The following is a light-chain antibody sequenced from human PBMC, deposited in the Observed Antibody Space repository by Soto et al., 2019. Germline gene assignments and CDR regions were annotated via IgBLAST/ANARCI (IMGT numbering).Light chain of an antibody. Sequence: QSVLTQPASVSGSPGQSITISCTGTSSDVGGYNYVSWYQQHPGKAPKFMIYDVSNRPSGVSNRFSGSKSGNTASLAISLLQAEDEVDYYCRSYTASNTRQIVFGTGTKVTLL. J-gene: IGLJ1*01. V-gene: IGLV2-14*01. CDR2: DVS. CDR1: SSDVGGYNY. CDR3: RSYTASNTRQIV.